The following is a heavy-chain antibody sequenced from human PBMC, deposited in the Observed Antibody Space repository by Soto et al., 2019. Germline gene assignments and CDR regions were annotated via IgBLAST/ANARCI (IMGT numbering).Heavy chain of an antibody. D-gene: IGHD1-7*01. CDR3: ASRDPGTSVDY. Sequence: QVQLQESGPGLVKPSGTLSLTCAVSGGSFTSNNWWTWVRQPPGQGLEWIGEIYRTGSTNYNPSRKSGVTISLDKSENQFSLKVTSLTAADTAVYYCASRDPGTSVDYWGQGTLVTVSS. V-gene: IGHV4-4*02. J-gene: IGHJ4*02. CDR1: GGSFTSNNW. CDR2: IYRTGST.